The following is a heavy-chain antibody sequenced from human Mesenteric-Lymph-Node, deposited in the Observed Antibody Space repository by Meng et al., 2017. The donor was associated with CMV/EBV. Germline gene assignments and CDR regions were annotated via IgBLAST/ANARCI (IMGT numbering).Heavy chain of an antibody. V-gene: IGHV3-30*02. CDR2: IPYDGGDK. D-gene: IGHD2-2*01. CDR1: GFTFSTYW. J-gene: IGHJ4*02. CDR3: AKSPARGYCSSTSCYFDY. Sequence: GGSLRLSCAASGFTFSTYWMSWVRQTPGKGPEWVAFIPYDGGDKYYVDSVKGRFTISRDNSKNTLYLQMNSLRAEDTAVYFCAKSPARGYCSSTSCYFDYWGQGTLVTVSS.